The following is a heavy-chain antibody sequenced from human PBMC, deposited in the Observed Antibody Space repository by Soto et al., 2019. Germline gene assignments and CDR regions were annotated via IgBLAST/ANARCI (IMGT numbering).Heavy chain of an antibody. V-gene: IGHV1-69*08. CDR1: GTIFSSYT. J-gene: IGHJ6*02. CDR2: IIPILGET. CDR3: ARGLGGRMDD. D-gene: IGHD3-16*01. Sequence: QVQLVQSGAEVKKPGSSVRVSCKASGTIFSSYTISWVRQSPGQGLEWMGRIIPILGETNSAQKFQGRVTLTADKDTNTAYMELNSLRLEDTAVYYCARGLGGRMDDWGQGTTVTVSS.